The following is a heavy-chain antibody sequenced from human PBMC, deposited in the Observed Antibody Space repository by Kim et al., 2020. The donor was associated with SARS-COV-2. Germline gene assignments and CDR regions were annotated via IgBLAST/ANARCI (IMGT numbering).Heavy chain of an antibody. CDR3: AKDRTSGEYDFDY. V-gene: IGHV3-23*01. D-gene: IGHD1-26*01. Sequence: GGSLRLSCAASGFALSTYVMSWVRQAPGKGLEWVSTISDINTNTYYADSVKGRFTISRDNSKNTLYLQMNSLRAEDTAVYFCAKDRTSGEYDFDYLGQGT. J-gene: IGHJ4*02. CDR1: GFALSTYV. CDR2: ISDINTNT.